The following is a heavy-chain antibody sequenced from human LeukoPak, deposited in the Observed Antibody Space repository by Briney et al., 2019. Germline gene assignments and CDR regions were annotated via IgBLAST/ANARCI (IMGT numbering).Heavy chain of an antibody. CDR2: IRSKAYGGTT. CDR1: GFTFGDYA. D-gene: IGHD3-22*01. CDR3: TRGGEGPYYYDSSGQDY. J-gene: IGHJ4*02. Sequence: GGSLRFSCTASGFTFGDYAMSWFRQAPGKGLEWVGFIRSKAYGGTTEYAASVKGRFTISRDDSKSIAYLQMNSLKTEDTARYYCTRGGEGPYYYDSSGQDYWGQGTLVTVSS. V-gene: IGHV3-49*03.